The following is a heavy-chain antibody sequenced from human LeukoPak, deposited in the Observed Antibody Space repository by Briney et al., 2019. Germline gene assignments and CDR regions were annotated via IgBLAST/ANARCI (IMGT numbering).Heavy chain of an antibody. CDR3: ARVGYCGGDCYSGDYYYYMDV. CDR2: INHSGRT. D-gene: IGHD2-21*02. V-gene: IGHV4-34*01. CDR1: GGSFSGYY. Sequence: SETLSLTCAVYGGSFSGYYWSWIRQPPGKGLEWIGEINHSGRTNYNPSLKSRVSISVDTAKNQFSLRLSSVTAADTAVYYCARVGYCGGDCYSGDYYYYMDVWGKGTTVTVSS. J-gene: IGHJ6*03.